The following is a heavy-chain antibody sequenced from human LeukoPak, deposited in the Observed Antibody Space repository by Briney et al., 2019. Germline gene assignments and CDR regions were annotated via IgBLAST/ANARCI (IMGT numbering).Heavy chain of an antibody. Sequence: PGGSLRLFCAASGFTFSSYEMNWVRQAPGKGLEWVSYISSSSSTIYYADSVKGRFTISRDNAKNSLYLQMNSLRAEDTAVYYCARDLQLVYWGQGTLVTVSS. D-gene: IGHD1-1*01. V-gene: IGHV3-48*01. CDR3: ARDLQLVY. CDR1: GFTFSSYE. J-gene: IGHJ4*02. CDR2: ISSSSSTI.